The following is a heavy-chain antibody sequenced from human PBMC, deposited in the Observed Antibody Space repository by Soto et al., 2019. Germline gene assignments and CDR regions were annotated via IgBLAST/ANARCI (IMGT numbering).Heavy chain of an antibody. Sequence: GVLRLSCAVSGFTFSNYAVSWVRQAPGKGLEWASSISGNGGSTYYADSVKGRFTISRDNSKNTLYLQMNSLRAEDTALYYCAKKDGTDGYYDAFDIWGQGTMVT. V-gene: IGHV3-23*01. CDR2: ISGNGGST. J-gene: IGHJ3*02. CDR3: AKKDGTDGYYDAFDI. D-gene: IGHD3-22*01. CDR1: GFTFSNYA.